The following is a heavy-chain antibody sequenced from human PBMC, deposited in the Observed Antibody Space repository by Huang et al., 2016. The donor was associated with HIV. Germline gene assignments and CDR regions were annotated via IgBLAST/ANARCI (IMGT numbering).Heavy chain of an antibody. J-gene: IGHJ5*02. CDR2: ISGSRRFK. Sequence: DVQLVESGGGLVKPGGSLRLSCAASGFSFDSFAMHWVRQALGKGREWVASISGSRRFKDDAGSPTGRFTVSRDNAKNSLYLQMNSLRPEDTAVYYCVRENYGSGSTLHWFDPWGQGTLVTVSS. D-gene: IGHD3-10*01. V-gene: IGHV3-21*01. CDR3: VRENYGSGSTLHWFDP. CDR1: GFSFDSFA.